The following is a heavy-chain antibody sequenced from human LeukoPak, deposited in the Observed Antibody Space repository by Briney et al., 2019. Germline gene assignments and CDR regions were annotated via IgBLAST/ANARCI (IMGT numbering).Heavy chain of an antibody. CDR3: AKRVVGVPYYFDY. CDR2: ISGSGGGT. D-gene: IGHD2-15*01. V-gene: IGHV3-23*01. Sequence: PGGSLRLSCAASGFTFSSYAMSWVRQAPGKGLEWASTISGSGGGTYYADSVKGRFTISRDNSKNTLYLQMNSLRAEDTAIYFCAKRVVGVPYYFDYWGQGALVTVSS. J-gene: IGHJ4*02. CDR1: GFTFSSYA.